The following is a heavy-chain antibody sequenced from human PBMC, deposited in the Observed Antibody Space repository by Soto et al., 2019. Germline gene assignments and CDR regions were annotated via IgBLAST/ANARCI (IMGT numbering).Heavy chain of an antibody. Sequence: SQTLSLTCVISGDSVSSNSAAWNWIRQSPSRGLEWLGRTYYRSKWYNDYAVSVKSRITINPDTSKNQFSLQLNSVTPEDTAVYYCARVRMQRSEAYYYYGMDVWGQGTTVTVSS. D-gene: IGHD3-3*01. J-gene: IGHJ6*02. CDR3: ARVRMQRSEAYYYYGMDV. V-gene: IGHV6-1*01. CDR2: TYYRSKWYN. CDR1: GDSVSSNSAA.